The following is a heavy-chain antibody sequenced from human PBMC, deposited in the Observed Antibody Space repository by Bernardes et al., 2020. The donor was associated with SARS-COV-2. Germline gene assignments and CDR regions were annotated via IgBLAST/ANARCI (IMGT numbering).Heavy chain of an antibody. D-gene: IGHD6-6*01. J-gene: IGHJ4*02. CDR1: GYTFTGYY. Sequence: ASVKVSCKASGYTFTGYYMHWVRQAPGQGLEWMGWITPNSGVTTYAQQFQGRVTMTRDTSISTAYMELSRLKSDDTAVYYCAREASSSGNYFDYWGQGTLVTVSS. CDR2: ITPNSGVT. CDR3: AREASSSGNYFDY. V-gene: IGHV1-2*02.